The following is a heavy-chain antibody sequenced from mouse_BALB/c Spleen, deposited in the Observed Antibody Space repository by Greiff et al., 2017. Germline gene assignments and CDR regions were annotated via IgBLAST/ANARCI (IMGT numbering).Heavy chain of an antibody. CDR1: GYSITRDYA. CDR2: ISYSGST. V-gene: IGHV3-2*02. D-gene: IGHD1-1*01. Sequence: ESGPGLVKPSQSLSLTCTVTGYSITRDYAWTWIRQLPGNKLEWMGYISYSGSTSYNPSLKSRISITRDTSKNQFFLQLNSLTTEDTATYYCARLGTTVDWYFDVWGAGTSVTVSS. J-gene: IGHJ1*01. CDR3: ARLGTTVDWYFDV.